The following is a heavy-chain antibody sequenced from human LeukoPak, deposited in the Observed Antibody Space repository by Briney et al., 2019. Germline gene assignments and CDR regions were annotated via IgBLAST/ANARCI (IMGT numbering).Heavy chain of an antibody. D-gene: IGHD1-1*01. CDR2: IHDSGTT. J-gene: IGHJ6*03. V-gene: IGHV4-59*01. Sequence: SETLSLTCTVSGTSISSYYWSWIRQPPGKGLEWFGYIHDSGTTNYNPSLKSRVTISVDTSKNQFSLKLSSVIAADTAVYYCARVSWFPGTSYYYMDVWGKGTTVTVSS. CDR3: ARVSWFPGTSYYYMDV. CDR1: GTSISSYY.